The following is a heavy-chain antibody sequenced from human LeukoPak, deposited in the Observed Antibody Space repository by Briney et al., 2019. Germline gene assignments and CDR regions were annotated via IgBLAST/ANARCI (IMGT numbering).Heavy chain of an antibody. CDR1: RFTFTSYA. V-gene: IGHV3-30-3*01. J-gene: IGHJ2*01. Sequence: PGGSLRLSCAASRFTFTSYAMRWVRQAPGKGLEWVAVISYDGSNKNYADSVKGRFTISRDNSKNTLYLQMNSLRAEDTAVYYCAKVPPSPGWWYFDLWGRGTLVTVSS. CDR3: AKVPPSPGWWYFDL. CDR2: ISYDGSNK.